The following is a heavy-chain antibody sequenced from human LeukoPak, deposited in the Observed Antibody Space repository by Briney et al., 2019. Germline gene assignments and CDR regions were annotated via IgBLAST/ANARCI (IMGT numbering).Heavy chain of an antibody. V-gene: IGHV4-39*01. CDR3: ARRNDILTGYYSSFDY. Sequence: PSETLSLTCTVTGDSLTSSTYYWGWLRQPPGKGLEWIGSLYYSGGAYHNPSLKGRLTVSVDTSRKHFSLKLRSVTAADTAVYYCARRNDILTGYYSSFDYWGQGTLVTVSS. D-gene: IGHD3-9*01. CDR1: GDSLTSSTYY. J-gene: IGHJ4*02. CDR2: LYYSGGA.